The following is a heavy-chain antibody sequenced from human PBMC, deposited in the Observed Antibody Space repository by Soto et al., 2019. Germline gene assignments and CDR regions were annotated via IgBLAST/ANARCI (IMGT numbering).Heavy chain of an antibody. Sequence: SGPTLVNPTQTLTLTCTFSGFSLSTSGVGVGWIRQPPGKALEWLALIYWDDDKRYSPSLKSRLTITKDTSKNQVVLTMTNMDPVDTATYYCAHRNGIAARRGCQERGVECGYYYMDVWGKGTTVTVSS. CDR1: GFSLSTSGVG. V-gene: IGHV2-5*02. J-gene: IGHJ6*03. D-gene: IGHD6-6*01. CDR2: IYWDDDK. CDR3: AHRNGIAARRGCQERGVECGYYYMDV.